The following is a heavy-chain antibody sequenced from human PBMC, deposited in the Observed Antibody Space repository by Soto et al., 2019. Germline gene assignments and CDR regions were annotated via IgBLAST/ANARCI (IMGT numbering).Heavy chain of an antibody. CDR1: GFTFRSYA. D-gene: IGHD3-22*01. CDR3: AKRITMIVVVIDDWAFDI. V-gene: IGHV3-23*01. Sequence: EVQLLESGGGLVQPGGSRGLSWAASGFTFRSYAMSWARQAPGKGLEWVSAISGSGGSTYYADSVKGRFTISRDNSKNTLYLQMNSLRAEDTAVYYCAKRITMIVVVIDDWAFDIWGQGTMVTVSS. CDR2: ISGSGGST. J-gene: IGHJ3*02.